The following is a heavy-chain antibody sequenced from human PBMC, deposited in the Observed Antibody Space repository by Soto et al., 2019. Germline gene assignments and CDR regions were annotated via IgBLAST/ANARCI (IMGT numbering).Heavy chain of an antibody. Sequence: EVQLVESGGGLVQPGGSLRLSCAASGVTFSSYWMHWVRQAPGKGLVWVSRMNSDGSITTYADSVKGRFTISRDNAKNTLYLQMHSLRVEDTAVYYCVRGLLGTEDYWGQGTLVTVSS. CDR2: MNSDGSIT. CDR3: VRGLLGTEDY. J-gene: IGHJ4*02. CDR1: GVTFSSYW. V-gene: IGHV3-74*01. D-gene: IGHD1-7*01.